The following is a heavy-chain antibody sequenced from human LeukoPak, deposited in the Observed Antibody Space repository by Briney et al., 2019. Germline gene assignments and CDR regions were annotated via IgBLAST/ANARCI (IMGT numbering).Heavy chain of an antibody. Sequence: GGSLRLSCAASGFTFSTHSMNWVRQAPGKGLEWVSYISGSSSTMYYADSVKGRFTISRDNAKTSLFLQMNSLRAEDTAVYYCASYGSSINVLSDYWGQGTLVTVSS. V-gene: IGHV3-48*01. CDR3: ASYGSSINVLSDY. J-gene: IGHJ4*02. D-gene: IGHD2-8*01. CDR1: GFTFSTHS. CDR2: ISGSSSTM.